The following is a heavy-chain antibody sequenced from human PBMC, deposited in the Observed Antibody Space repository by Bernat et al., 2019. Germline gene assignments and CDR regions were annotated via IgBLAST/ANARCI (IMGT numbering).Heavy chain of an antibody. CDR1: GGSISSSSYY. Sequence: QLQLQESGPGLVKPSETLSLTCTVSGGSISSSSYYWGWIRQPPGKGLEWIGSIYYSGSTYYNPSLKSRVTISVDTPKNQFSLKLSSVTAADTAVYYCARHRPYNWNPGYVYYFDYWGQGTLVTVSS. CDR3: ARHRPYNWNPGYVYYFDY. CDR2: IYYSGST. D-gene: IGHD1-20*01. V-gene: IGHV4-39*01. J-gene: IGHJ4*02.